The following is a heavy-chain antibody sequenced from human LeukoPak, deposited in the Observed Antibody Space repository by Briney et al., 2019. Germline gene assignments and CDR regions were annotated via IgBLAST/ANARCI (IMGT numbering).Heavy chain of an antibody. CDR1: GFSFSSYA. CDR3: ARESRPNGAFDY. Sequence: GGSLRLSCGASGFSFSSYAMSWVRQAPGKGLEWVSVIYSGGSIYYRDSVKGRFTISRDNSKNSLYLQMNSLRAEDTAVYYCARESRPNGAFDYWGQGTLVTVSS. V-gene: IGHV3-53*01. D-gene: IGHD4-17*01. CDR2: IYSGGSI. J-gene: IGHJ4*02.